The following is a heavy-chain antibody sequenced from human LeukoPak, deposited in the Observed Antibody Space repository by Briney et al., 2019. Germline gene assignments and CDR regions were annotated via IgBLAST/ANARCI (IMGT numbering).Heavy chain of an antibody. CDR2: IKQDGSEK. CDR1: GFTFSSYG. CDR3: AREHNDAFDI. J-gene: IGHJ3*02. V-gene: IGHV3-7*01. D-gene: IGHD1-1*01. Sequence: GGSLRLSCAASGFTFSSYGMSWVRQAPGKGLEWVANIKQDGSEKYYVDSVKGRFTISRDNAKNSLYLQMNSLRAEDTAVYYCAREHNDAFDIWGQGTMVTVSS.